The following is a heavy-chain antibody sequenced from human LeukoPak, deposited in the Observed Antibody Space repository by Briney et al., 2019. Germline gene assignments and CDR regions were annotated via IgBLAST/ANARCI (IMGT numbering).Heavy chain of an antibody. D-gene: IGHD3-22*01. J-gene: IGHJ5*02. V-gene: IGHV1-69*05. Sequence: ASVKVSCKASGGTFSSYAISWVRQAPGQGLEWMGGIIPIFGTANYAQKFQGRVTITTDESTSTAYMELSSLRSEDTAVYYCAKPPRLRHYDSSGYYYLSDPWGQGTLVTVSS. CDR2: IIPIFGTA. CDR1: GGTFSSYA. CDR3: AKPPRLRHYDSSGYYYLSDP.